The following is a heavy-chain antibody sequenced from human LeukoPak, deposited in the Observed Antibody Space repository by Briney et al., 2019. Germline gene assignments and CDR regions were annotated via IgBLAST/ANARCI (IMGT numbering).Heavy chain of an antibody. D-gene: IGHD3-22*01. CDR2: INHSGST. Sequence: SETLSLTCAVYGGSFSGYYWGWIRQPPGKGLEWIGEINHSGSTNYNPSLKSRVTISVDTSKNQFSLKLSSVTAADTAVYYCAREQYDSSGYFFLDLWGRGTLVTVSS. J-gene: IGHJ2*01. V-gene: IGHV4-34*01. CDR3: AREQYDSSGYFFLDL. CDR1: GGSFSGYY.